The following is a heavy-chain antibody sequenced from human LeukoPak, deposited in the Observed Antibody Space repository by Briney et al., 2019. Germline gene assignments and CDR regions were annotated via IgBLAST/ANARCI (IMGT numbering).Heavy chain of an antibody. D-gene: IGHD3-3*01. CDR3: VKGVPLVWSGYFDH. V-gene: IGHV3-30-3*01. Sequence: PGRSLRLSCAASGFIFSSYAVHWVRQAPGKGLQWMAVISSDGNRKHYADSVKGRFTISRDNSRSTLYLQMNSLTSEDTALYFCVKGVPLVWSGYFDHWGQGTLVTVSS. CDR2: ISSDGNRK. J-gene: IGHJ4*02. CDR1: GFIFSSYA.